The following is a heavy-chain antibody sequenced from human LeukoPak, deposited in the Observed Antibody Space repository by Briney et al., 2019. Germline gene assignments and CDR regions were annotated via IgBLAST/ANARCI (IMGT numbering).Heavy chain of an antibody. V-gene: IGHV4-4*07. Sequence: SETLSLTCTVSGGSISGYSWSWIRQSAAKGLEWIGRVYTSGNTNYNPSFMSRVTMSIDTSKKQFSLKLYSVTVADTAEYYCARDNPAGPWGQGTLVTASS. CDR1: GGSISGYS. J-gene: IGHJ5*02. CDR2: VYTSGNT. CDR3: ARDNPAGP. D-gene: IGHD1-14*01.